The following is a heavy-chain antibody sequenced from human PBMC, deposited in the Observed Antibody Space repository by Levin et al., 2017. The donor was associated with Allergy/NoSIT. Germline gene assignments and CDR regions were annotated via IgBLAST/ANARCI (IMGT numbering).Heavy chain of an antibody. J-gene: IGHJ5*02. CDR1: GFTFSSYW. V-gene: IGHV3-74*01. Sequence: GESLKISCAASGFTFSSYWMHWVRQAPGKGLVWVSRINSDGSSTSYADSVKGRFTISRDNAKNTLYLQMNSLRAEDTAVYYCAREDKYDSSGYYGYNWFDPWGQGTLVTVSS. CDR3: AREDKYDSSGYYGYNWFDP. D-gene: IGHD3-22*01. CDR2: INSDGSST.